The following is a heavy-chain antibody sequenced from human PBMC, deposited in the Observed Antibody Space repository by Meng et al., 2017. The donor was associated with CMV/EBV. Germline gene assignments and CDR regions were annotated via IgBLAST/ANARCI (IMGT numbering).Heavy chain of an antibody. CDR3: ARGPGGYCSGGSCYPRASVAGRRFDY. V-gene: IGHV4-34*01. Sequence: SWIRQPPGKGLEWIGEINHSGSTNYTPSLKSRVTISVDTSKNQFSLKLSSVTAADTAVYYCARGPGGYCSGGSCYPRASVAGRRFDYWGQGTLVTVSS. CDR2: INHSGST. J-gene: IGHJ4*02. D-gene: IGHD2-15*01.